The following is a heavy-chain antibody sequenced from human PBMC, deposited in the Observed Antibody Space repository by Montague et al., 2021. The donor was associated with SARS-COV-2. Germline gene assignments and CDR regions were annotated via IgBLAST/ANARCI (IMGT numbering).Heavy chain of an antibody. V-gene: IGHV4-31*03. D-gene: IGHD3-3*01. Sequence: TLSLTCTVSGGSISSGGYYWSWIRQHPGKGLELIGYIYYSGSTYYNPSLKSRVTISVDTSKNQFSLKLSSVTAADTAVYYCARVTRITIFGVVTYFDYWGQGTLVTVSS. CDR2: IYYSGST. J-gene: IGHJ4*02. CDR3: ARVTRITIFGVVTYFDY. CDR1: GGSISSGGYY.